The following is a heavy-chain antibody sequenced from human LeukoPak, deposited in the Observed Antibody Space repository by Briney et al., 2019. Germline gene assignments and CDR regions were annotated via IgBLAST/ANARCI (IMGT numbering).Heavy chain of an antibody. Sequence: GGSLRLSCEASGFTLSSYWMSWVRQAPGKGLEWVANIRDDGGEIYYVDSVKGRFTISRDNAKSSLFLQMNSLRAEDAAVYYCARDKPRGSYYGSIFDSWGQGTLVTVSS. CDR2: IRDDGGEI. V-gene: IGHV3-7*01. CDR3: ARDKPRGSYYGSIFDS. J-gene: IGHJ4*02. CDR1: GFTLSSYW. D-gene: IGHD1-26*01.